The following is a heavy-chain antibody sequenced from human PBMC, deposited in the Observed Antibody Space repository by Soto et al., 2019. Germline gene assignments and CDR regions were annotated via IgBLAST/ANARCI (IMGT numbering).Heavy chain of an antibody. D-gene: IGHD5-12*01. V-gene: IGHV3-53*01. J-gene: IGHJ6*02. CDR1: GFTVSSNY. CDR2: IYSGGST. Sequence: LRLSCAASGFTVSSNYMSWVRQAPGKGLEWVSVIYSGGSTYYADSVRGRFTISRDNSKNTLYLQMNSLRAEDTAVYYCARGGGYDFAGVQYYYYGMDVWGQGTTVTVSS. CDR3: ARGGGYDFAGVQYYYYGMDV.